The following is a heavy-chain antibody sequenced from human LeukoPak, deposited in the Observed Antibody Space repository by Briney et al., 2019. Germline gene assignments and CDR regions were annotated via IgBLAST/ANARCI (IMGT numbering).Heavy chain of an antibody. CDR2: IIPILGIA. CDR3: AREGRTVTTSNWFDP. CDR1: GGTFSSYA. Sequence: ASVKVSCKASGGTFSSYAISWVRQAPGQGLEWMGRIIPILGIANYAQKIQGRVTITADKSTSTAYMELSSLRSEDTAVYYCAREGRTVTTSNWFDPWGQGTLVTVSS. D-gene: IGHD4-11*01. J-gene: IGHJ5*02. V-gene: IGHV1-69*04.